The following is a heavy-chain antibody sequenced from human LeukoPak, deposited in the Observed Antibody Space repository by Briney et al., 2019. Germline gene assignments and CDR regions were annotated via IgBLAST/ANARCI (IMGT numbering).Heavy chain of an antibody. CDR3: ARSAGGGNWYQTFDY. J-gene: IGHJ4*02. Sequence: GASVKVSCKASGYTFTSYGISWVRQAPGQGLEWMGWISTFNGNTNYPQKLQGRVTMTTDTSTRTGYMELRSLRSDDTAVYYCARSAGGGNWYQTFDYWGQGTLVTVSS. CDR1: GYTFTSYG. D-gene: IGHD6-13*01. CDR2: ISTFNGNT. V-gene: IGHV1-18*01.